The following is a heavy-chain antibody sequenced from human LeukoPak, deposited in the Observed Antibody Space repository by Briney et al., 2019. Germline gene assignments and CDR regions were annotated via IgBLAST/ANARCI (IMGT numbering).Heavy chain of an antibody. CDR1: GFTFSSYA. V-gene: IGHV3-30*01. Sequence: GRSLRLSCAASGFTFSSYAMHWVRQAPGKGLEWVAVISYDGSNKYYADSVKGRFTISRDNSKNTLYLQMNSLRAEDTAVYYCATLTTGGSSVSWFDPWGQGTLATVSS. J-gene: IGHJ5*02. CDR3: ATLTTGGSSVSWFDP. CDR2: ISYDGSNK. D-gene: IGHD6-6*01.